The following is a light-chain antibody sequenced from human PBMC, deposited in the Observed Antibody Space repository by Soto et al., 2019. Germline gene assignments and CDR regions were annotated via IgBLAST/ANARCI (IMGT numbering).Light chain of an antibody. CDR2: AAS. Sequence: DIQMTQSPSFVSASVGDRVTITCRASQGISSWLAWYQHKPGRAPTRLIPAASNLESGVPSRFSGSGAGTDFTLTISSLQPEDFATYYWQQTTSFPLTFGGWTKVE. CDR1: QGISSW. CDR3: QQTTSFPLT. V-gene: IGKV1-12*01. J-gene: IGKJ4*02.